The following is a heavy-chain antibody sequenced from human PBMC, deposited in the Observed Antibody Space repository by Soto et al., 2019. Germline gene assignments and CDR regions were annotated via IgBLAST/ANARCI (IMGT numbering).Heavy chain of an antibody. CDR2: IIPIFGTA. D-gene: IGHD4-17*01. CDR1: GGTFSSYA. V-gene: IGHV1-69*06. J-gene: IGHJ3*02. Sequence: ASVKVSCKASGGTFSSYAISWVRQAPGQGLEWMGGIIPIFGTANYAQKFQGRVTITADKSTSTAYMELSSLRSEDTAVYYCAHPRGYGVFDAYDIWGQGTMVTVSS. CDR3: AHPRGYGVFDAYDI.